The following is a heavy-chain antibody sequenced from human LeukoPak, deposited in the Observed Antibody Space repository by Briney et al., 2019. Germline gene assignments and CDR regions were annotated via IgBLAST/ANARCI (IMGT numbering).Heavy chain of an antibody. CDR3: AKDRSGSYWGKNFDY. CDR2: ISGSGGST. V-gene: IGHV3-23*01. D-gene: IGHD3-10*01. J-gene: IGHJ4*02. Sequence: GGSLRLSCAASGFTFSSYALGWVRQAPGKGLEGVSAISGSGGSTYYADSVKGRFTISRDNSKNTLYLQMNSLRAEDTAVYYCAKDRSGSYWGKNFDYWGQGTLVTVSS. CDR1: GFTFSSYA.